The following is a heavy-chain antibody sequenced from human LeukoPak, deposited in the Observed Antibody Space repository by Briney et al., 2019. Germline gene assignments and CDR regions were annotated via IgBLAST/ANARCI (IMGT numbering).Heavy chain of an antibody. CDR3: TRGYQLPGFDY. CDR2: IRSKANSYAT. Sequence: GGSLKLSCVASGFTFSGSAMHWVRQASGKGLEWVGRIRSKANSYATAYAASVKGRFTISRDDSKNTAYLQMNSLKTEDTAVYYCTRGYQLPGFDYWGQGTLVTASS. D-gene: IGHD2-2*01. J-gene: IGHJ4*02. V-gene: IGHV3-73*01. CDR1: GFTFSGSA.